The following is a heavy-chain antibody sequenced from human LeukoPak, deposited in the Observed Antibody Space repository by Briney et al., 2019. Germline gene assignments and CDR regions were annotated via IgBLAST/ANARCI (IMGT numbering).Heavy chain of an antibody. CDR3: ATTVTRYYGMDV. D-gene: IGHD4-17*01. CDR1: GYTFTSYY. CDR2: INPSGGST. Sequence: ASVKVSCKASGYTFTSYYMHWVRQAPGQGLEWMGIINPSGGSTSYAQKFQGRVTTTRDTSTSTVYMELSSLRSEDTAVYYCATTVTRYYGMDVWGQGTTVTASS. J-gene: IGHJ6*02. V-gene: IGHV1-46*01.